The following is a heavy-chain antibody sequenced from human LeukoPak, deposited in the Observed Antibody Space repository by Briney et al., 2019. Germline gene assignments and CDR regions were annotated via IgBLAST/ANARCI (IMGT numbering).Heavy chain of an antibody. J-gene: IGHJ3*02. Sequence: SETLSLTCTVSGGSVTSNYWSWIRQPAGKGLEWIGRFYTGGSTSYNSSLKSRVTMSVDASKNQFSLKLSSVIAADTAVYYCARGAGDGGAFDIWGQGKMVTVSS. V-gene: IGHV4-4*07. CDR1: GGSVTSNY. CDR3: ARGAGDGGAFDI. CDR2: FYTGGST. D-gene: IGHD3-16*01.